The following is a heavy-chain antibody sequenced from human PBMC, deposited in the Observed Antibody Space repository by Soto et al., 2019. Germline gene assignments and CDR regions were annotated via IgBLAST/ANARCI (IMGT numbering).Heavy chain of an antibody. CDR1: GGSISTYY. D-gene: IGHD3-3*01. CDR3: ARGAHDFWSAPFGY. J-gene: IGHJ4*02. V-gene: IGHV4-4*07. CDR2: IDASGST. Sequence: SETLSLTCTVSGGSISTYYCNWIRQPAGKGLEWIGRIDASGSTDYNPSLKSRVTMSADTSKNQFSLRLSSVTAADTAVYYCARGAHDFWSAPFGYWGQGNLVTVSS.